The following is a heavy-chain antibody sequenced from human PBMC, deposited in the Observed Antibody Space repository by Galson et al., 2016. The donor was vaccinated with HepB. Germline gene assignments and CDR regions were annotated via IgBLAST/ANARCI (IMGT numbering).Heavy chain of an antibody. J-gene: IGHJ5*02. D-gene: IGHD2-21*01. Sequence: SLRLSCATSRNDAMHWVRQAPGKGLEWVAVIWYDGSEKYYGDSVKGRFTISRDNSKNTVYLQMNSLRTEDTAVYFCASTLLCTDQMCHNWLDPWGQGTLVTVSS. CDR2: IWYDGSEK. CDR1: RNDA. V-gene: IGHV3-33*03. CDR3: ASTLLCTDQMCHNWLDP.